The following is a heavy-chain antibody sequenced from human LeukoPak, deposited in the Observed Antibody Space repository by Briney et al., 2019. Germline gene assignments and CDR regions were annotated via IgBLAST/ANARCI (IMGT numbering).Heavy chain of an antibody. D-gene: IGHD5-12*01. CDR2: ISAYNGNT. V-gene: IGHV1-18*01. CDR3: ARDSVATMAARFFDY. Sequence: GASVKVSXKASGYTFTSYGISWVRQAPGQGLEWIGWISAYNGNTNYAQKLQGRVTMTTDTSTSTAYMELRSLRSDDTAVYYCARDSVATMAARFFDYWGQGTLVTVSS. J-gene: IGHJ4*02. CDR1: GYTFTSYG.